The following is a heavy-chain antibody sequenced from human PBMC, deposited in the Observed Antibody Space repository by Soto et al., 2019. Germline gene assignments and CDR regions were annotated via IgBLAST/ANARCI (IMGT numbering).Heavy chain of an antibody. CDR1: GYSITSGYS. J-gene: IGHJ3*02. V-gene: IGHV4-38-2*01. CDR3: ARESSGGNFDFDI. Sequence: SETLYLTCAVSGYSITSGYSWDWIRQPPGKGLEWIGTISHSGSTTYNPSLKSRLTMSLDTSKNQFSLKLRSVTAADTAVYYCARESSGGNFDFDIWGQGTMVTV. CDR2: ISHSGST. D-gene: IGHD2-21*02.